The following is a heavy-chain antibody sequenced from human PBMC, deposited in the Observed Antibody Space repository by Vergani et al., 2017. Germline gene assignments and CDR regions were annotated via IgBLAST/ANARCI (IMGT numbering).Heavy chain of an antibody. Sequence: EVQLVQSGAEVKKPGESLKISCKGSGYSFTSYWIGWVRQMPGKGREWMGIIYPGDSDTRHSPSFQGQVTISADKSISTAYLQWSSLKASDTAMYYCARRYSRGFSSYGDYYMDVWGKGTTVTVSS. J-gene: IGHJ6*03. CDR3: ARRYSRGFSSYGDYYMDV. CDR1: GYSFTSYW. D-gene: IGHD4-17*01. CDR2: IYPGDSDT. V-gene: IGHV5-51*01.